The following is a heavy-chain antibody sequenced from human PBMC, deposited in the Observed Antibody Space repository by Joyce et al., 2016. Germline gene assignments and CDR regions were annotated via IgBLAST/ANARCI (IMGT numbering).Heavy chain of an antibody. V-gene: IGHV3-21*01. D-gene: IGHD3-16*01. J-gene: IGHJ6*02. Sequence: QLVESGGGVVKPGGSLGLSCSAFGSKFSTSSMRWFRQAQGKGLEWVAAISVTSYYIFHAEPVRGRFTVSRDNAKKTLYLQMNSLIAEDSAVFYCARGGISYYYAMDVWGQGTTVTVSS. CDR3: ARGGISYYYAMDV. CDR2: ISVTSYYI. CDR1: GSKFSTSS.